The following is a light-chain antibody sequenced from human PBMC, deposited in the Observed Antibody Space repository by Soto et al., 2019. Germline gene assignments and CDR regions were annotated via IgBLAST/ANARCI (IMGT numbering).Light chain of an antibody. Sequence: QSALTQPAPVSGSPGQSITISCTGTSSDVGDYNYVSWYQQHPGKAPKLMIYDVSHRPSGVSSRFSGSKSGNTASLTISGLQAEDEADYYCASYTDSTIVMFGGGTKLTVL. V-gene: IGLV2-14*01. CDR1: SSDVGDYNY. CDR2: DVS. CDR3: ASYTDSTIVM. J-gene: IGLJ3*02.